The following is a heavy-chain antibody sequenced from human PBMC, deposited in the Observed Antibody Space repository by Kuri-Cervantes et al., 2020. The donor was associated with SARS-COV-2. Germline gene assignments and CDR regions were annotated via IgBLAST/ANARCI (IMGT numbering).Heavy chain of an antibody. CDR1: GGSFSGYY. CDR3: ARVFGCMSSSSYYYYYGMDV. CDR2: INHSGST. V-gene: IGHV4-34*01. Sequence: ESLKISCAVYGGSFSGYYWSWIRQPPGKGLEWIGEINHSGSTNYNPSLKSRVTISVDTSKNQFSLKLSSVTAADTAVYYCARVFGCMSSSSYYYYYGMDVWGQGTTVTVSS. D-gene: IGHD6-6*01. J-gene: IGHJ6*02.